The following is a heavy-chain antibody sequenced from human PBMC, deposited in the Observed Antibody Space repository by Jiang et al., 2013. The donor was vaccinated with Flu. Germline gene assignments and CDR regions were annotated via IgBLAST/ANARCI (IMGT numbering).Heavy chain of an antibody. Sequence: GSGLVKPSETLSLTCTVSGGSISSYYWSWIRQPPGKGLEWIGYIYYSGSTNYNPSLKSRVTISVDTSKNQFSLKLSSVTAADTAVYYCAISRPIAAASSFDYWGQGTLVTVSS. CDR2: IYYSGST. CDR3: AISRPIAAASSFDY. CDR1: GGSISSYY. J-gene: IGHJ4*02. D-gene: IGHD6-13*01. V-gene: IGHV4-59*01.